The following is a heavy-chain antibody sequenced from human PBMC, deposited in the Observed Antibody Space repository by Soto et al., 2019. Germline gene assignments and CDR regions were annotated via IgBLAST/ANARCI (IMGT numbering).Heavy chain of an antibody. CDR1: GYTFTSYD. CDR3: ALVWFGELSSDY. D-gene: IGHD3-10*01. Sequence: ASVKVSCKASGYTFTSYDINWVRQATGQGLEWMGWMNPNSGNTGYAQKFQGRVTMTRNTSISTAYMELSSLRSEDTAVYYCALVWFGELSSDYWGQGTLVTVSS. CDR2: MNPNSGNT. V-gene: IGHV1-8*01. J-gene: IGHJ4*02.